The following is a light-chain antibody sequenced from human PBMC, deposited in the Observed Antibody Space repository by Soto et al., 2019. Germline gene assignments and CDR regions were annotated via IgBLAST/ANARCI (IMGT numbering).Light chain of an antibody. CDR2: GAS. CDR1: QSVSSSY. CDR3: QQYGSSPLFT. J-gene: IGKJ3*01. Sequence: EIVLTQSPGTLSLSPGERATLSCRASQSVSSSYLAWYQQKPSQAPRLLIYGASSRATGIPDRFSGSGSETDFTLTISRLEPEDFAVYYCQQYGSSPLFTFGPGTKVDIK. V-gene: IGKV3-20*01.